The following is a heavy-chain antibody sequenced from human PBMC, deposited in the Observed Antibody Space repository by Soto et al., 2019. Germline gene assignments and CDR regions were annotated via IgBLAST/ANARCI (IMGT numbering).Heavy chain of an antibody. CDR1: GFTFTNYA. Sequence: HPXGSLRLSCSASGFTFTNYAMSWVRQAPGKGLEWVSTISGSGGITSSADSVKGRFTVSRDSSKNTLYLQMDSLRVEDTAIYYCANGAVAGKASSFDFWGQGTLVTVSS. CDR2: ISGSGGIT. D-gene: IGHD6-19*01. V-gene: IGHV3-23*01. CDR3: ANGAVAGKASSFDF. J-gene: IGHJ4*02.